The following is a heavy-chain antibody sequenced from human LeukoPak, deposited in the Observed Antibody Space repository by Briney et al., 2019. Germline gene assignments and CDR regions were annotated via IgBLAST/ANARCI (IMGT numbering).Heavy chain of an antibody. V-gene: IGHV3-48*01. CDR2: ISSSSSTI. CDR1: GFTFSSYS. J-gene: IGHJ4*02. CDR3: ARVQGPFDY. Sequence: PGRSLRLSCAASGFTFSSYSMNWVRQAPGKGLEWVSYISSSSSTIYYADSVKGRFTISRDNAKNSLYLQMKSLRAEDTAVYYCARVQGPFDYWGQGTLVTVSS.